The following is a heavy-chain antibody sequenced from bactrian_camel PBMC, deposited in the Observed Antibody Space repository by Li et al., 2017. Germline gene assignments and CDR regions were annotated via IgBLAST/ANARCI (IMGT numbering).Heavy chain of an antibody. V-gene: IGHV3S9*01. CDR1: GYKSYY. CDR2: IDMDGRT. Sequence: VLLVESGGGSVQAGGSLKLSCVVSGYKSYYMAWFRQVPGKEREGVASIDMDGRTTYLDSLKGRFTISKDNAKNTVYLQMNSLQPEDTAMYYCATDSPLIARGGCSVLAEFLGTWGQGTQVTVS. CDR3: ATDSPLIARGGCSVLAEFLGT. J-gene: IGHJ6*01. D-gene: IGHD3*01.